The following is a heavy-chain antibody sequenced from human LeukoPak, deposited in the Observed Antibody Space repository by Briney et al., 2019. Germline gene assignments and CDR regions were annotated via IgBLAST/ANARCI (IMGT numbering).Heavy chain of an antibody. CDR1: GFTFSNAW. CDR3: TTDRATVVTFDY. CDR2: IKSKTDGGTT. J-gene: IGHJ4*02. V-gene: IGHV3-15*01. D-gene: IGHD4-23*01. Sequence: GGPLRLSCTAYGFTFSNAWMSWVRQAPWKGLEWVGRIKSKTDGGTTDYAAPVKGRFTISRDDSKNTLYLQMNSLKTEDTAVYYCTTDRATVVTFDYWGQGTLVTVSS.